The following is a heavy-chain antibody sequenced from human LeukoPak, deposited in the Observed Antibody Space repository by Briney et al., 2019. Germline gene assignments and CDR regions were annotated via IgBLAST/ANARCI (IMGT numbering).Heavy chain of an antibody. CDR3: ARDLRDSYGYWFDP. CDR1: GGSISSYY. D-gene: IGHD5-18*01. J-gene: IGHJ5*02. V-gene: IGHV4-4*07. Sequence: SETLSLTCTDSGGSISSYYWSWIRQPAGKGLEWIGRIYTSGSTNYNPSLKSRVTMSVDTSKNQFSLKLSSVTAADTAVYYCARDLRDSYGYWFDPWGQGTLVTVSS. CDR2: IYTSGST.